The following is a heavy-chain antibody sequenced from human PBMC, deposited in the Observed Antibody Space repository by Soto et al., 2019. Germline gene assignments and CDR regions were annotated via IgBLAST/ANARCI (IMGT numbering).Heavy chain of an antibody. D-gene: IGHD3-10*01. V-gene: IGHV4-30-4*01. CDR1: GDSINSGDYY. CDR3: ARWSGVGVAGMDV. Sequence: QVQLQESGPRLVKPLQTLSLTCTVSGDSINSGDYYWSWIRQPPGRGLEWVGYSFYRGITDYNPSLKSRMTIAMDTSKNQFSLRLKSVTAADTAVYFCARWSGVGVAGMDVWGQGTTVSVSS. J-gene: IGHJ6*02. CDR2: SFYRGIT.